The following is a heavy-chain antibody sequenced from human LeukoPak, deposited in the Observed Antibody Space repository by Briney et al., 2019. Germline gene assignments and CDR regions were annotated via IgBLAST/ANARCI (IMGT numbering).Heavy chain of an antibody. J-gene: IGHJ5*02. CDR2: INHSGPT. CDR1: GGSFTTFY. Sequence: PSETLSLTGGGSGGSFTTFYWSWIRQSPGKGLEWIGEINHSGPTNFNPSLKSRVKISVDTSKNHFSLNLTSVTAADTAVYYCASSYYAWGQGTLSPSP. V-gene: IGHV4-34*01. CDR3: ASSYYA. D-gene: IGHD3-10*01.